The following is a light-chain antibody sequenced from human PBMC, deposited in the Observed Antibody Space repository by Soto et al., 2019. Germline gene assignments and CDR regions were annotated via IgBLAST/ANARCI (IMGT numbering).Light chain of an antibody. CDR3: SSYTSTSTYV. J-gene: IGLJ1*01. V-gene: IGLV2-14*03. CDR2: DVS. CDR1: SSDIGNYNY. Sequence: QSALTQPDSVSGSPGQSVAISCTAASSDIGNYNYVSWYQQRPGKVPKLIIHDVSDRPSGVSDRFSGSKSDNTASLTISGLQAEDEADYYCSSYTSTSTYVFGTGTKLTVL.